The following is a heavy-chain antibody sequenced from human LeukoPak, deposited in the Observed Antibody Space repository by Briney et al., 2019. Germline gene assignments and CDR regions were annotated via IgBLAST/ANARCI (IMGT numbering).Heavy chain of an antibody. J-gene: IGHJ4*02. CDR2: ISGSGAGT. D-gene: IGHD7-27*01. V-gene: IGHV3-23*01. Sequence: PGGSLRLSCAASGITFSNYAMNWVRQAPGKGLEWVSVISGSGAGTYYADSVKGRFTISRDNSENTLYLQMSGLRAEDTAVYHCAKGTGDTGYYFDYWGQGTLVTVSS. CDR3: AKGTGDTGYYFDY. CDR1: GITFSNYA.